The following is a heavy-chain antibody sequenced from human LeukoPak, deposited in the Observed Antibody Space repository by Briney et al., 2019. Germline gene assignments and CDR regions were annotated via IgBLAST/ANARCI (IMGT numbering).Heavy chain of an antibody. Sequence: PGGSLRLSCAASGFTVSSNYMSWVRQAPGKGLEWVSVIYSGGSTYYADSVKGRFTISRDNSKNTLYLQMNSLRAEDTAVYYCARIGGSSGSSGFDYWGQGTLVTVSS. D-gene: IGHD3-10*01. V-gene: IGHV3-53*01. CDR2: IYSGGST. CDR1: GFTVSSNY. J-gene: IGHJ4*02. CDR3: ARIGGSSGSSGFDY.